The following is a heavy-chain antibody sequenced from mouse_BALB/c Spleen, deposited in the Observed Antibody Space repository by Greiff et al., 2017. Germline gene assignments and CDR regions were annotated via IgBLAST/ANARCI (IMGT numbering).Heavy chain of an antibody. J-gene: IGHJ3*01. CDR1: GYTFSSYW. CDR2: ILPGSGST. CDR3: ARSEYGNYVRTWFAY. Sequence: QVQLKQSGAELMKPGASVKISCKATGYTFSSYWIEWVKQRPGHGLEWIGEILPGSGSTNYNEKFKGKATFTADTSSNTAYMQLSSLTSEDSAVYYCARSEYGNYVRTWFAYWGQGTLVTVSA. D-gene: IGHD2-10*02. V-gene: IGHV1-9*01.